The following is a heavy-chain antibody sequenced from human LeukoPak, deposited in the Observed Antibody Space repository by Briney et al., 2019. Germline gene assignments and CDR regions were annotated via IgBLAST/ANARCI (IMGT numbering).Heavy chain of an antibody. J-gene: IGHJ3*02. V-gene: IGHV3-21*01. D-gene: IGHD3-22*01. CDR1: GFTFSSYS. CDR2: ISSSSSYI. Sequence: GGSLRLSCAASGFTFSSYSMNWVRQAPGKGLEWVSSISSSSSYIYYADSVKGRFTISRDNAKNSLYLQMNSLRAEDTAVYYCARMETGQRWYYYDSSGYYRAFDIWGQGTMVTVSS. CDR3: ARMETGQRWYYYDSSGYYRAFDI.